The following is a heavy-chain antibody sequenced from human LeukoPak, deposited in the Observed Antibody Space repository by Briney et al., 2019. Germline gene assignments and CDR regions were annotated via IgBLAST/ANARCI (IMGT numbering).Heavy chain of an antibody. D-gene: IGHD6-13*01. CDR3: ARVEVLIAAPMSYYYYMDV. Sequence: ASVKVSCKASGYTFTNYAMHWVRQAPGQRLEWMGWINTGNGNTKYSQEFQGRVTMTTDTSTSTAYMELRSLRSDDTAVYYCARVEVLIAAPMSYYYYMDVWGKGTTVTISS. V-gene: IGHV1-3*04. CDR2: INTGNGNT. J-gene: IGHJ6*03. CDR1: GYTFTNYA.